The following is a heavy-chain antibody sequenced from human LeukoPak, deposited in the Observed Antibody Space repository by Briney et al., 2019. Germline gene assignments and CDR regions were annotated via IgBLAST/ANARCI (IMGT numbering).Heavy chain of an antibody. J-gene: IGHJ4*02. CDR1: GFTFSSHG. CDR2: IRYDGSNK. Sequence: PGGSLRLSCAASGFTFSSHGMHWVRQAPGKGLEWVAFIRYDGSNKYYADSVKGRFTISRDNSKNTLYLQMNSLRAEDTAVYYCARHKLRSFGESPVYFFDYWGQGTLVTVSS. V-gene: IGHV3-30*02. D-gene: IGHD3-10*01. CDR3: ARHKLRSFGESPVYFFDY.